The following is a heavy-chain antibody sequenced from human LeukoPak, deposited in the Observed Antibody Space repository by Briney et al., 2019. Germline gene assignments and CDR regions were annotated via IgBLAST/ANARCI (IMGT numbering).Heavy chain of an antibody. CDR2: ISHSGGT. CDR1: GGSISSYY. V-gene: IGHV4-59*01. CDR3: ARASTPTFLGYCSSTSCLNAFDI. D-gene: IGHD2-2*01. Sequence: SETLSLTCTVSGGSISSYYWSWIRQPPGEGLEWIAYISHSGGTNYNPSLKSRVTISVDTSKNQFSLKLSSVTAADTAVYYCARASTPTFLGYCSSTSCLNAFDIWGQGTMVTVSS. J-gene: IGHJ3*02.